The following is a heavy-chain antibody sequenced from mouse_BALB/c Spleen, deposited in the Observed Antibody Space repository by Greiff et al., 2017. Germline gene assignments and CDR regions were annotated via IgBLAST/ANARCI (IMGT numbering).Heavy chain of an antibody. Sequence: EVMLVESGGGLVKPGGSLKLSCAASGFTFSSYAMSWVRQSPEKRLEWVAEISSGGSYTYYPDTVTGRFTISRDNAKNTLYLEMSSLRSEDTAMYYCARDKLGAFDYWGQGTTLTVSS. V-gene: IGHV5-9-4*01. J-gene: IGHJ2*01. CDR3: ARDKLGAFDY. CDR1: GFTFSSYA. D-gene: IGHD4-1*01. CDR2: ISSGGSYT.